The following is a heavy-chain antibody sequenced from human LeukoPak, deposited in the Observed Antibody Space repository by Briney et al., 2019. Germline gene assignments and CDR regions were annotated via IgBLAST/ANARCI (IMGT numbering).Heavy chain of an antibody. D-gene: IGHD7-27*01. J-gene: IGHJ4*02. CDR3: VKGWGDY. CDR1: GFTFSSYG. CDR2: ISGSGGST. V-gene: IGHV3-23*01. Sequence: PGGSLRLSCTASGFTFSSYGMSWVRQAPGKGLDWVSAISGSGGSTYYADSVKGRFSISRDNSKNTLYLQMNSLRAEDTAVYFCVKGWGDYWGQGILVTVSS.